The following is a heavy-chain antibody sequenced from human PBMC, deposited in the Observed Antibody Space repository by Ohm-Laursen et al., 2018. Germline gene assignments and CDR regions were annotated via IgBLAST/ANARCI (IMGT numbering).Heavy chain of an antibody. D-gene: IGHD2-2*01. V-gene: IGHV4-59*12. CDR1: GGSISSYY. J-gene: IGHJ5*02. CDR2: IYYSGST. Sequence: GTLSLTCTVSGGSISSYYWSWIRQPPGKGLEWIGYIYYSGSTNYNPSLKSRVTISVDTSKNQFSLKLSSVTAADTAVYYCARARGTSQSHFDPWGQGTLVTVSS. CDR3: ARARGTSQSHFDP.